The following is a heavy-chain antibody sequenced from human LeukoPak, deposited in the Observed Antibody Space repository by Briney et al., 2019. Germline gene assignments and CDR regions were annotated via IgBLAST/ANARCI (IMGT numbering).Heavy chain of an antibody. V-gene: IGHV1-69*13. CDR3: ARDAGAARPRFHQKNYAFDI. CDR2: IIPIFGTA. Sequence: GASVKVSCKASGYTFTSYGISWVRQAPGQGLEWMGGIIPIFGTANYAQKFQGRVTITADESTSTAYMELSSLRSEDTAVYYCARDAGAARPRFHQKNYAFDIWGQGTMVTVSS. J-gene: IGHJ3*02. CDR1: GYTFTSYG. D-gene: IGHD6-6*01.